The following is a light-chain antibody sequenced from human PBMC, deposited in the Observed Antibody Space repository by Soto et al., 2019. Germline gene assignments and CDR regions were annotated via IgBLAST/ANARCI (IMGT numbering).Light chain of an antibody. CDR3: QQSYSTPEIT. Sequence: DIQMTQSPSSLSASVVDRVTITCLASQIISSYLNWYQQKPGKAPKLLIYAASSLQSGVPSRFSGSGSGTDFTLTISSLQPEDFATYYCQQSYSTPEITFGQGTRREIK. V-gene: IGKV1-39*01. J-gene: IGKJ5*01. CDR1: QIISSY. CDR2: AAS.